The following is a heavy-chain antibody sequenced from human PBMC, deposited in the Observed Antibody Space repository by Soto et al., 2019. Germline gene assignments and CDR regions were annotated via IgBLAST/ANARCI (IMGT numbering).Heavy chain of an antibody. CDR3: ASSVAGNGYYYYYGMDV. V-gene: IGHV1-69*13. Sequence: ASVKVSCKASGGTFSSYAISWVRQAPGQGLEWMGGIIPIFGTANYAQKFQGRVTITADESTSTAYMELSSLRSEDTAVYYCASSVAGNGYYYYYGMDVWGQGTTVTVSS. CDR1: GGTFSSYA. D-gene: IGHD6-19*01. CDR2: IIPIFGTA. J-gene: IGHJ6*02.